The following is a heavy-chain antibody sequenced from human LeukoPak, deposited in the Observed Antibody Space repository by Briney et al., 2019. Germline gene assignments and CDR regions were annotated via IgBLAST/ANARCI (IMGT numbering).Heavy chain of an antibody. CDR1: GYSFTSYW. J-gene: IGHJ4*02. V-gene: IGHV5-51*07. CDR2: IYPGDSDT. D-gene: IGHD3-10*01. Sequence: GESLKISCKGSGYSFTSYWIGWVHQMPGKGLEWMGIIYPGDSDTRYSPSFQGQVTISADKSISTAYLQWSSLKASDTAMYYCARTYYYGSGSYCYCDYWGQGTLVTVSS. CDR3: ARTYYYGSGSYCYCDY.